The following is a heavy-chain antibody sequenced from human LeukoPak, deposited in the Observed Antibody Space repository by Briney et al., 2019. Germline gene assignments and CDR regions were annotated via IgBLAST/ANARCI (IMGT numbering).Heavy chain of an antibody. V-gene: IGHV4-31*03. J-gene: IGHJ4*02. D-gene: IGHD6-6*01. CDR1: GGSISSGGYY. CDR2: IYHSGST. Sequence: SETLSLTCTVSGGSISSGGYYWSWIRQYPGKGLEWIGYIYHSGSTYYNPSLKSRLTISIDASKRQFSLKLSSVTAADTAMYYCATSSVSLGFVDYWGQGTLVTVSS. CDR3: ATSSVSLGFVDY.